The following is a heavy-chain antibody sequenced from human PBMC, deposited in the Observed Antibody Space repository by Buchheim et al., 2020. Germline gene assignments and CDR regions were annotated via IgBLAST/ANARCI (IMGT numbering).Heavy chain of an antibody. Sequence: QVQLQQWGAGLLKPSETLSLTCAVYGGSFSGYYWSWIRQPPGKGLEWIGEINHSGSTNYNPSLKSRVTISVDPSKNQFSLKLSSVTAADTAVYYCARARPPNYYDSSGSTTYYFDYWGQGTL. CDR3: ARARPPNYYDSSGSTTYYFDY. V-gene: IGHV4-34*01. CDR1: GGSFSGYY. J-gene: IGHJ4*02. CDR2: INHSGST. D-gene: IGHD3-22*01.